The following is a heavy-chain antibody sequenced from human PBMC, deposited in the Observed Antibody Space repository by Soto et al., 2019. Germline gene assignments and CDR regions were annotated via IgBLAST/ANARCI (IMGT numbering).Heavy chain of an antibody. CDR1: GYSFTTYW. V-gene: IGHV5-51*01. J-gene: IGHJ6*02. CDR2: FHPGESDT. CDR3: ARHEATYYNFYGMDV. Sequence: LKISCESHGYSFTTYWITWVRQKPGKGLEWVGSFHPGESDTRYSPSFQGQVTISADRSLATAYLQWSSLQAADTAIYYCARHEATYYNFYGMDVWGQGTTVTVSS.